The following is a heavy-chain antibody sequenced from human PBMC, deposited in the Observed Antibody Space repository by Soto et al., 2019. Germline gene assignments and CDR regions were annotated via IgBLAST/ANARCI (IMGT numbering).Heavy chain of an antibody. CDR1: GFTFSSYS. CDR2: ISGSAQTT. V-gene: IGHV3-23*01. CDR3: AKEWSSGMDV. J-gene: IGHJ6*02. Sequence: GGSLRLSCSASGFTFSSYSMSWVRQAPGKGLEWVSSISGSAQTTYYVDSVKGHFTISRDNSKSTLYLQMSSLRAEDTAVYYSAKEWSSGMDVWGQGTTVTVSS. D-gene: IGHD2-15*01.